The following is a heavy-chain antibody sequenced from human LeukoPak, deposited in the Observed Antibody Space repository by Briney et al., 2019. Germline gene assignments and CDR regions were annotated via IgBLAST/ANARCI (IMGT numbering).Heavy chain of an antibody. CDR2: IYTSGNT. J-gene: IGHJ4*02. Sequence: PSETLSLTCTVSGGSISGYYWSWLRQPAGKGLEWIGRIYTSGNTNYNPSLMSRVTMSLDTSKNQFSLKLTSLAAADTAVYSCSGEGGNSRSLDYSGQGTLVTVSS. CDR1: GGSISGYY. D-gene: IGHD1-1*01. CDR3: SGEGGNSRSLDY. V-gene: IGHV4-4*07.